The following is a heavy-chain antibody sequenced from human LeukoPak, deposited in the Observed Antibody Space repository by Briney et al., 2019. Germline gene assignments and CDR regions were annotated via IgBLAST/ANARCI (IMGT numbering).Heavy chain of an antibody. V-gene: IGHV3-53*01. D-gene: IGHD3-10*01. CDR2: IYSGGST. J-gene: IGHJ4*02. CDR3: ARDTRLYSGSGSYFLDY. CDR1: GFTVSSNY. Sequence: GGSLRLSCAASGFTVSSNYMSWVRQAPGKGLEGVSVIYSGGSTYYADSVKGRFTISRDNSKNTLYLQMSSLRAEDTAVYYCARDTRLYSGSGSYFLDYWGQGTLVTVSS.